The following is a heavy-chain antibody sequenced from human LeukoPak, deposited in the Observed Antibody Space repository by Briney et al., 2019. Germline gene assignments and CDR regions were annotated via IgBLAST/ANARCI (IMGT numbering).Heavy chain of an antibody. D-gene: IGHD2-21*02. CDR2: ISAYNGNT. CDR3: ARDPQPTPYCGGDCYPDY. V-gene: IGHV1-18*01. Sequence: ASVKVSCKASGYTFTSYGISWVRQAPGQGLEWMGWISAYNGNTNYAQKLQGRVTMTTDTSTSTAYMELRSLRSDDTAVYYCARDPQPTPYCGGDCYPDYWGQGTLVTVSS. CDR1: GYTFTSYG. J-gene: IGHJ4*02.